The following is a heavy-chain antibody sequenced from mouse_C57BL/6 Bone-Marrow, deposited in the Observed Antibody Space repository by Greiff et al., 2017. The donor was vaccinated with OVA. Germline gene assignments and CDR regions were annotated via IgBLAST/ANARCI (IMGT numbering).Heavy chain of an antibody. V-gene: IGHV1-42*01. J-gene: IGHJ2*01. CDR3: ATGGNSYLDY. Sequence: VQLQQSGPELVKPGASVKISCKASGYSFTGYYMNWVKQSPEKSLEWIGEINPSTGGTTYNQKFKAKATLTVDKSSSTAYMQLKSLTSEDSAVYYCATGGNSYLDYWGQGTTLTVSS. CDR1: GYSFTGYY. CDR2: INPSTGGT. D-gene: IGHD2-1*01.